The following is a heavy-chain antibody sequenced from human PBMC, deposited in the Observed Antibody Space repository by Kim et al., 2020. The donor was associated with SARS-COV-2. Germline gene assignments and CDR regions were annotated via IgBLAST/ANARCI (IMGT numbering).Heavy chain of an antibody. D-gene: IGHD5-18*01. CDR3: ARALRGYSYGFGY. J-gene: IGHJ4*02. V-gene: IGHV3-21*04. Sequence: GGSLRLSCAASGFTFSSYSMNWVRQAPGKGLEWVSSISSSSSYIYYADSVKGRFTISRDNAKNSLYLQMNSLRAEDTAVYYCARALRGYSYGFGYRGQGTLVTVSS. CDR2: ISSSSSYI. CDR1: GFTFSSYS.